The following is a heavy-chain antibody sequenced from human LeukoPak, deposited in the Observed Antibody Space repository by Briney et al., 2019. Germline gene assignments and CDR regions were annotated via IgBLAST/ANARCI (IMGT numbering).Heavy chain of an antibody. CDR3: ARDSADYDSSAYGL. J-gene: IGHJ4*02. Sequence: GGSLRLSCAASGFTFSSYGMHWVRQSPGRGLEWVSFLSFDGSNEFYADSVKGRFTISRDNSKNTLYLQMNSLRAEDTAVYYCARDSADYDSSAYGLWGQGTLVTVSS. CDR1: GFTFSSYG. CDR2: LSFDGSNE. D-gene: IGHD3-22*01. V-gene: IGHV3-30*03.